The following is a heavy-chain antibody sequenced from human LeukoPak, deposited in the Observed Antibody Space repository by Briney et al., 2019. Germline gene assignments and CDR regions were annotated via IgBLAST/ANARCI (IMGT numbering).Heavy chain of an antibody. CDR3: ARVEYYDSSGYPPYEYLDY. CDR2: INPNSGGT. CDR1: GYTFTGYY. J-gene: IGHJ4*02. D-gene: IGHD3-22*01. Sequence: GASVKVSCKASGYTFTGYYMHWVRQAPGQGLEWMGWINPNSGGTNYAQKFQGRVTMTRDTSISTAYMELSRLRSDDTAVYYCARVEYYDSSGYPPYEYLDYWGQGTLVTVSS. V-gene: IGHV1-2*02.